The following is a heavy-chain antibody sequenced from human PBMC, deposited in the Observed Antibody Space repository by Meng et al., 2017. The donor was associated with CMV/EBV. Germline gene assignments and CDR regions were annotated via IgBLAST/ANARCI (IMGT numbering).Heavy chain of an antibody. CDR1: GFTFSSYW. D-gene: IGHD6-13*01. Sequence: GESLKISCAASGFTFSSYWMHWVRQAPGKGLVWVSRINSDGSSTSYADSVKGRFTISRDNAKNTLYLQMNSLRAEDTAVYYCAKDLAKQQLLAFDIWGQGTMVTVSS. CDR2: INSDGSST. J-gene: IGHJ3*02. V-gene: IGHV3-74*01. CDR3: AKDLAKQQLLAFDI.